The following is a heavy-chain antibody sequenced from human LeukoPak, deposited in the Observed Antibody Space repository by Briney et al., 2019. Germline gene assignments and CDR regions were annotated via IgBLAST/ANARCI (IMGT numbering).Heavy chain of an antibody. CDR3: ARDYEPMVRGVIIVMDY. D-gene: IGHD3-10*01. V-gene: IGHV1-3*03. J-gene: IGHJ4*02. CDR2: IDAGNGKT. Sequence: ASVKVSCKASGYTFTSYAVNWVRQAPGQRFEWLGWIDAGNGKTKYSQEFQGRVTITRDTSASTAYMELSRLRSEDMAVYYCARDYEPMVRGVIIVMDYWGQGTLVTVSS. CDR1: GYTFTSYA.